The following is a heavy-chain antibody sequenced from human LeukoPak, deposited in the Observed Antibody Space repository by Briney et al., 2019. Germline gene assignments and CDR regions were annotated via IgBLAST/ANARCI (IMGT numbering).Heavy chain of an antibody. CDR2: ISSTGSAI. CDR3: PRVFSYYTSSFDY. Sequence: GGSLRLSCAGLGFTFRRYEMNWVRQAPGKGLEWISYISSTGSAIYYADSVKGRLTISRDKAKNSPYLQMYSLRAEDTAVYYCPRVFSYYTSSFDYWGQGTLVTVSS. D-gene: IGHD3-22*01. CDR1: GFTFRRYE. J-gene: IGHJ4*02. V-gene: IGHV3-48*03.